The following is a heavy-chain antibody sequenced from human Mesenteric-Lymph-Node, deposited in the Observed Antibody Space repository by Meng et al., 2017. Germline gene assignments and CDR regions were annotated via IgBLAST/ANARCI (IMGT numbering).Heavy chain of an antibody. J-gene: IGHJ4*02. Sequence: QVQLVQSGAEGKKPGASVKVSCKASGSPFTSYAMHWVRQAPGQRLEWMGWINAGNGNTKYSQKFQGRVTITRDTSASTAYMELSSLRSEDTAVYYCARDEGLGYSYGYFFYWGQGTLVTVSS. D-gene: IGHD5-18*01. CDR2: INAGNGNT. CDR3: ARDEGLGYSYGYFFY. CDR1: GSPFTSYA. V-gene: IGHV1-3*01.